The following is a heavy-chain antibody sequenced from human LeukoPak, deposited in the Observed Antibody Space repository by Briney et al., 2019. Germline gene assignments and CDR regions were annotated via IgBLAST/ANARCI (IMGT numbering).Heavy chain of an antibody. CDR3: AGGPYGGSLHFDY. D-gene: IGHD4-23*01. V-gene: IGHV4-4*07. J-gene: IGHJ4*02. Sequence: SETLSLTCTVSGGSLSGYYWSWIRQPAGKGLEWIGRIYSSASTKYNPSLTSRGTMSVETPKNQFFLRVRSVTAGGTARYYRAGGPYGGSLHFDYWVQGTLVTVSS. CDR1: GGSLSGYY. CDR2: IYSSAST.